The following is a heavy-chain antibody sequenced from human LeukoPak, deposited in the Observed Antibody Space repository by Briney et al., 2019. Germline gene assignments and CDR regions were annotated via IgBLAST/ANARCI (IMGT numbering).Heavy chain of an antibody. CDR2: MNPNSGNT. CDR1: GYTFTSYD. V-gene: IGHV1-8*03. D-gene: IGHD2-2*01. Sequence: ASVKVSCEASGYTFTSYDINWVRQATGQGLEWMGWMNPNSGNTGYAQKLQGRVTITRNTSISTAYMELSSLRSEDTAVYYCARGRYCSSTSCYDRAFDIWGQGTMVTVSS. CDR3: ARGRYCSSTSCYDRAFDI. J-gene: IGHJ3*02.